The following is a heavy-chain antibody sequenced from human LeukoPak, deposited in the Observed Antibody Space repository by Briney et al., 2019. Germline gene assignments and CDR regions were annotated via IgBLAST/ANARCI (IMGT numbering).Heavy chain of an antibody. CDR3: ARDRSMWHYYDSSGGIDY. CDR2: IYYSGST. V-gene: IGHV4-59*01. J-gene: IGHJ4*02. Sequence: SETLSLTCTVSGGSISSYYWSWIRQPPGKGLEWIGYIYYSGSTNYNPSLKSRVTISVDTSKNQFSLKLSSVTADDTAVYYCARDRSMWHYYDSSGGIDYWGQGTLVTVSS. CDR1: GGSISSYY. D-gene: IGHD3-22*01.